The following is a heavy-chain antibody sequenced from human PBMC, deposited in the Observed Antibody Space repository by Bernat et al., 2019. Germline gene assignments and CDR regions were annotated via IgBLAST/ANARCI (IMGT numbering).Heavy chain of an antibody. CDR2: IKSKTDGGTT. CDR1: GFTFSNAW. D-gene: IGHD3-16*02. CDR3: ALLRAVGGVIVNYPDAFDI. J-gene: IGHJ3*02. V-gene: IGHV3-15*07. Sequence: EVQLVESGGGLVKPGGSLRLSCTASGFTFSNAWMNWVRQAPGKGLEWVGRIKSKTDGGTTDYAAPVKGRFTISRDNAKNTLYLQMNSLRAEDTAVYYCALLRAVGGVIVNYPDAFDIWGQGTMVTVSS.